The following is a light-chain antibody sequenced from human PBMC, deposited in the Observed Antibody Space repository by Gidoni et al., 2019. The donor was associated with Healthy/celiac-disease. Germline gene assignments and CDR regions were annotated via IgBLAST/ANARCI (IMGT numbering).Light chain of an antibody. Sequence: QPVSTQSPSVSAAPGQKVTISCSGSSSNIGNNYVSWYQQLPGAAPKLLIYDNNKRPSGIPDRFSGSKSGTSATLGITGLQTGDEADYYCGTWDSSLSARVFGGGTKLTVL. CDR2: DNN. CDR3: GTWDSSLSARV. J-gene: IGLJ3*02. V-gene: IGLV1-51*01. CDR1: SSNIGNNY.